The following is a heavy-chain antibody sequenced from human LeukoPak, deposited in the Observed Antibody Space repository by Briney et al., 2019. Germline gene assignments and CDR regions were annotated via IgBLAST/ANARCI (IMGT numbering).Heavy chain of an antibody. CDR3: VRAGQDGYRYYDF. CDR1: GDIFSIYL. D-gene: IGHD5-24*01. CDR2: VYPDDSDT. Sequence: GESLKISCKGSGDIFSIYLIAWVRQMPGEGLECRGIVYPDDSDTRYSPPFQGGGTISAAKSINTDYLHRSSLEASDTSVYYCVRAGQDGYRYYDFWGQGTLVTVSS. V-gene: IGHV5-51*01. J-gene: IGHJ4*02.